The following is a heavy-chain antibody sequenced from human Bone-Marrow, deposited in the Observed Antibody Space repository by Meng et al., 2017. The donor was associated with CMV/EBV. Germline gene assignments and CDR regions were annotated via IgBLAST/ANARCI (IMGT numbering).Heavy chain of an antibody. CDR3: DRDCTSSSCYAQYGMDV. D-gene: IGHD2-2*01. CDR1: GFTFSSYW. V-gene: IGHV3-7*03. J-gene: IGHJ6*02. Sequence: GESPKLPCEASGFTFSSYWMSWGRQAPEKGGEWVANIKQDGSEEYYVDSVKGGFSISRDNSKNTLYLQMNSLRAEDTAVYYCDRDCTSSSCYAQYGMDVWGQGTMVTVSS. CDR2: IKQDGSEE.